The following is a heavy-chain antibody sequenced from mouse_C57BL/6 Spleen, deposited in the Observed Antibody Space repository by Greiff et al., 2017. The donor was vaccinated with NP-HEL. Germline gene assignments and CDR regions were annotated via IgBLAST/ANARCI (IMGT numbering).Heavy chain of an antibody. Sequence: QVQLQQSGPELVKPGASVKISCKASGYAFSSSWMNWVKQGPGKGLEWIGRIYPGDGATNSNGKFKGKATLTADKSSITAYMQLSSLTSEDSAVYFCARVYYYGSDWGQGTTLTVSS. CDR3: ARVYYYGSD. CDR2: IYPGDGAT. D-gene: IGHD1-1*01. V-gene: IGHV1-82*01. CDR1: GYAFSSSW. J-gene: IGHJ2*01.